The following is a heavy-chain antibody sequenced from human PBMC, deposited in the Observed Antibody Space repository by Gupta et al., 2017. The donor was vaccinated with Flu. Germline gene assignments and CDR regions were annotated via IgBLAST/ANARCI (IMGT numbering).Heavy chain of an antibody. CDR1: GFTLSDYA. V-gene: IGHV3-64*07. CDR3: ARDAKPWFDILGGYYNVHWYFDI. CDR2: VTSDGGST. J-gene: IGHJ2*01. D-gene: IGHD3-9*01. Sequence: EMQLVESGGGLVQPGGSLRLSCEASGFTLSDYAMHWVRQAPGKGLEYVAAVTSDGGSTYYADSVKGRFTISRDNSKNTLYLQMGSLRAEDMAVYYCARDAKPWFDILGGYYNVHWYFDIWGRGTLVAVSS.